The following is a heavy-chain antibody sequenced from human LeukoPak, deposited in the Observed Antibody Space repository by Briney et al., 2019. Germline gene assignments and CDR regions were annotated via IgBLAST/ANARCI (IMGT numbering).Heavy chain of an antibody. D-gene: IGHD3-10*01. Sequence: ASVKDSCKASVYTFTSYGICWVRQAPRQGLESVGRISPYNGNINYAQKLQGRVTITTDTTTSTAYMELRSLRSDDTAVYYCARLWFGELFWHAFDIWGQGTMVTVSS. V-gene: IGHV1-18*04. J-gene: IGHJ3*02. CDR2: ISPYNGNI. CDR3: ARLWFGELFWHAFDI. CDR1: VYTFTSYG.